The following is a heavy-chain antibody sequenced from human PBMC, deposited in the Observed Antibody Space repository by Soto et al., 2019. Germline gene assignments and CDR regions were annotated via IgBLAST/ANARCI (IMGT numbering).Heavy chain of an antibody. CDR1: GGSFSGYY. Sequence: SDTLSLTCAVYGGSFSGYYWSWIRKPPGKGLEWIGEINHSGSTNYNPSLQSRVTISVDTSKNQFSLKLSSVTAADTAVYYCARGEECYDSRGLGVAAFEIWGQGTMLTVS. CDR3: ARGEECYDSRGLGVAAFEI. V-gene: IGHV4-34*01. D-gene: IGHD3-22*01. J-gene: IGHJ3*02. CDR2: INHSGST.